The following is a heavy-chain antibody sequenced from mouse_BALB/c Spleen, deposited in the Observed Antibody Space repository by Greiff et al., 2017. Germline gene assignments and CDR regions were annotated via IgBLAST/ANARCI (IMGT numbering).Heavy chain of an antibody. CDR3: ARGGWYDADWFAY. V-gene: IGHV1-7*01. D-gene: IGHD2-14*01. CDR2: INPSTGYT. CDR1: GYTFTSYW. Sequence: VQLQQSGAELAKPGDSVKMSCKASGYTFTSYWMHWVKQRPGQGLEWIGYINPSTGYTEYNQKFKDKATLTADKSSSTAYMQLSSLTSEDSAVYYCARGGWYDADWFAYWGQGTLVTVSA. J-gene: IGHJ3*01.